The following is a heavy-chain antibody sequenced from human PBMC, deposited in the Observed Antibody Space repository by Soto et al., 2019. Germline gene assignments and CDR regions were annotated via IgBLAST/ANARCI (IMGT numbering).Heavy chain of an antibody. J-gene: IGHJ6*02. V-gene: IGHV1-2*02. CDR2: INPNSGGT. Sequence: APVEGSWKASGYTFTGYYRHWVRQAPGQGLEWMGWINPNSGGTNYAQKFQGRVTMTRDTSTSTAYMELSRLRSDDTAVYYCALQEYYYYGMDVCGQGTAVTVSS. CDR1: GYTFTGYY. CDR3: ALQEYYYYGMDV.